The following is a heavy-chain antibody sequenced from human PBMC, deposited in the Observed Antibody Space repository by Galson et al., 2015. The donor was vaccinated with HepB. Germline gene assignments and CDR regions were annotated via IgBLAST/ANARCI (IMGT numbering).Heavy chain of an antibody. CDR3: ARDTSPRVTTVYYDAFDI. V-gene: IGHV3-7*01. CDR2: IKQDGSET. CDR1: GFTFNRFW. Sequence: SHTLSCAVTGFTFNRFWTTWARQAPGKGLEWVYNIKQDGSETHSVDSVKGRFTISRDNAQNSLFLQMTSLRAEDTAVYYCARDTSPRVTTVYYDAFDIWGQVTLVTVSS. J-gene: IGHJ3*02. D-gene: IGHD4-11*01.